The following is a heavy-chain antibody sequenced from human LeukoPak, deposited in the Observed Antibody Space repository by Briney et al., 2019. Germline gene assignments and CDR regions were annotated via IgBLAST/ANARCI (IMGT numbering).Heavy chain of an antibody. Sequence: GGSLRLSCAASGFTFSSYAMSWVRQAPGKGLEWVSAINSAGSTYYGDSVRGRFTISRDNSKNVLHLQMNSLRAEDTAIYYCVRDQDEDRGSTTFDRWGQGTLVTVSS. J-gene: IGHJ4*02. CDR3: VRDQDEDRGSTTFDR. CDR2: INSAGST. D-gene: IGHD1-26*01. CDR1: GFTFSSYA. V-gene: IGHV3-23*01.